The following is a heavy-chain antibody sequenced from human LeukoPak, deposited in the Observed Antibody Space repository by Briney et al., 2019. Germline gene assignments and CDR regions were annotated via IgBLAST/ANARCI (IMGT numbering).Heavy chain of an antibody. V-gene: IGHV3-48*03. Sequence: GGSLRLSCAASGFTFSSYEMNWVRQAPGKGLEWVSYISSSGRTIYYADSVKGRFTMSRDNANNSLYLQMNSLRAEDTAIYYCAKGPRGYSSGWYPYWGQGTLVTVSS. J-gene: IGHJ4*02. CDR2: ISSSGRTI. D-gene: IGHD6-19*01. CDR1: GFTFSSYE. CDR3: AKGPRGYSSGWYPY.